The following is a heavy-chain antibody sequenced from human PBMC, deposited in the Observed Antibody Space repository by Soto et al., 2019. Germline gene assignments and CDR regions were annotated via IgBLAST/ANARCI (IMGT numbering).Heavy chain of an antibody. J-gene: IGHJ6*02. CDR3: ATRQCSSTSCYDSDYYHYGMDV. CDR2: INPNTGGT. V-gene: IGHV1-2*02. D-gene: IGHD2-2*01. Sequence: ASVNVSCKASGHTFTGYYMPWVRQAPVQVVDWMGWINPNTGGTNYAQKFQGRVTMTTDTSTSTAYMEMTRLRSDDTAVYYCATRQCSSTSCYDSDYYHYGMDVWGQGTTVTVSS. CDR1: GHTFTGYY.